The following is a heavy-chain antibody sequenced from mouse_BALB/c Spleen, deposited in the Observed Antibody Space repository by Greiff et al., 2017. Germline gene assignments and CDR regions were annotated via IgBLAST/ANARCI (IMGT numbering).Heavy chain of an antibody. D-gene: IGHD1-1*01. CDR3: ARSSLYYGSRTGGYYAMDY. CDR2: ILPGSGST. Sequence: VQLQQSGAELMKPGASVKISCKATGYTFSSYWIEWVKQRPGHGLEWIGVILPGSGSTNYNEKFKGKATFTADTSSNTAYMQLSSLTSEDSAVYYCARSSLYYGSRTGGYYAMDYWGQGTSVTVSS. CDR1: GYTFSSYW. J-gene: IGHJ4*01. V-gene: IGHV1-9*01.